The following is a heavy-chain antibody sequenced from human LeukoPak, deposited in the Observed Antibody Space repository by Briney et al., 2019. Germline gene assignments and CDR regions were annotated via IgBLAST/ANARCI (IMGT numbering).Heavy chain of an antibody. CDR2: IKPDGSEK. J-gene: IGHJ3*02. V-gene: IGHV3-7*01. CDR3: ARGDFESGSYNDAFDI. D-gene: IGHD1-26*01. Sequence: PGGSLRLSCVASGFIFSGYWMSWVRQAPGKGLEWVANIKPDGSEKYSVDSVKGRFTISRDNAKNSLYLQMNSLRAEDTAVYYCARGDFESGSYNDAFDIWGQGTMVTVS. CDR1: GFIFSGYW.